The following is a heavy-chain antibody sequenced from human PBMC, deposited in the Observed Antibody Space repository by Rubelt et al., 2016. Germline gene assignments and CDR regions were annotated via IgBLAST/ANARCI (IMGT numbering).Heavy chain of an antibody. Sequence: QVQLQQWGAGLLKPSETLSLTCAVYGGSFSGYYWSWIRQPPGKGLEWIGEINHSGSTNYNPSLSSRVTISVDPCRSQLSLKVSSWTAADTAGYYGGGGRWWLDYWGQGTLVTVSS. CDR1: GGSFSGYY. V-gene: IGHV4-34*01. CDR2: INHSGST. D-gene: IGHD2-15*01. J-gene: IGHJ4*02. CDR3: GGGRWWLDY.